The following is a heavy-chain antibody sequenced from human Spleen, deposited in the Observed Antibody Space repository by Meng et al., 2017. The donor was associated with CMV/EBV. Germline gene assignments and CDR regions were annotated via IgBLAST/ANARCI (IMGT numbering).Heavy chain of an antibody. CDR2: MNPNNGNT. V-gene: IGHV1-8*01. CDR3: ARCSGSYYSYYGMDV. J-gene: IGHJ6*02. Sequence: ASVKVSCKASGYTLTKFDIHWVRQATGQGLKWMGWMNPNNGNTGYAPNFQDRVTMTRDTSISTAYMELSRLRSDDTAVYYCARCSGSYYSYYGMDVWGQGTTVTVSS. D-gene: IGHD3-10*02. CDR1: GYTLTKFD.